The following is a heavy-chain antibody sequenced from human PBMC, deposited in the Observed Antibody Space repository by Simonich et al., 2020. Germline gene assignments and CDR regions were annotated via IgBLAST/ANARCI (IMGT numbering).Heavy chain of an antibody. CDR3: ARHYYGDYYFDY. Sequence: EVQLVESWGGLVQPGGSLRLSCAASGFTFSSYEMNWVRQAPGRGVEWVSYISRSGSTIYYADSVKGRFTISRDNAKNSLYLQMNSLRAEDTAVYYCARHYYGDYYFDYWGQGTLVTVSS. CDR1: GFTFSSYE. J-gene: IGHJ4*02. CDR2: ISRSGSTI. V-gene: IGHV3-48*03. D-gene: IGHD4-17*01.